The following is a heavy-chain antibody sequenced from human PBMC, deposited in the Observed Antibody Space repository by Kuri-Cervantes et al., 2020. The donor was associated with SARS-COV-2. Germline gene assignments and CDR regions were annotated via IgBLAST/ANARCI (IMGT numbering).Heavy chain of an antibody. J-gene: IGHJ1*01. CDR2: IGTAGDT. CDR3: ARGVYCSSTSCYKGYFQH. V-gene: IGHV3-13*01. Sequence: GESLKISCAASGFTFSSYDMHWVRQATGKGLEWVSAIGTAGDTYYPGSVKGRFTISRENAKNSLYLQMNSLRAEDPAVYYCARGVYCSSTSCYKGYFQHWGQGTLVTVSS. CDR1: GFTFSSYD. D-gene: IGHD2-2*02.